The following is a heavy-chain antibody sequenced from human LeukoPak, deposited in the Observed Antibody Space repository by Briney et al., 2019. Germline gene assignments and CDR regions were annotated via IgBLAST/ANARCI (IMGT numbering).Heavy chain of an antibody. Sequence: GGSLRLSCSASGFTFSSYAMHWVRQAPGKGLEYASAISSNGGSTYYADSVKGRFTISRDNSKNTLYLQMSSLRAEDTAVYYCVKLDYWGQGTLVTVSS. V-gene: IGHV3-64D*06. CDR3: VKLDY. CDR2: ISSNGGST. J-gene: IGHJ4*02. CDR1: GFTFSSYA.